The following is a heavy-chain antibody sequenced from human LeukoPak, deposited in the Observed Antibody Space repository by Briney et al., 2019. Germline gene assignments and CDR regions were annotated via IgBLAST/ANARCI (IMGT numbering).Heavy chain of an antibody. Sequence: GGSLRLSCAASGFTFSSYAMHWVRQAPGKGLEWVAVISYDGSNKYYADSVKGRFTISRDNSKNTLYLQMNSLRAEDTAVYYCAKGEWLLFYSGYYFDYWGQGTLVTVSS. CDR1: GFTFSSYA. CDR3: AKGEWLLFYSGYYFDY. V-gene: IGHV3-30-3*01. J-gene: IGHJ4*02. CDR2: ISYDGSNK. D-gene: IGHD3-3*01.